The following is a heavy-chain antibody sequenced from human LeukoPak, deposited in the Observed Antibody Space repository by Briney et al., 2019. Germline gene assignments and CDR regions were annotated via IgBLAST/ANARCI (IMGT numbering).Heavy chain of an antibody. D-gene: IGHD3-9*01. Sequence: ASVKVSCKASGGSGGTFSSYASSGVRQAPGQGLEGRGGIIPIFGTANYEQKFQGRVTITTDESTSTAYMELSSLRCEDTAVYYCARRNYDILTGAFDYWGQGTLVTVSS. CDR3: ARRNYDILTGAFDY. CDR1: GGSGGTFSSYA. CDR2: IIPIFGTA. V-gene: IGHV1-69*05. J-gene: IGHJ4*02.